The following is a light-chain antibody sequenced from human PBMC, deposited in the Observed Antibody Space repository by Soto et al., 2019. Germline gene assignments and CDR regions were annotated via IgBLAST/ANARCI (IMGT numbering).Light chain of an antibody. CDR1: QSVSLS. V-gene: IGKV3-15*01. CDR2: GAS. J-gene: IGKJ1*01. CDR3: QQYHIWPSWT. Sequence: EIVLTQSPATLSVSLGDSATLSCRASQSVSLSLAWYQMRPGQPPRLLIYGASTRATDIPARFSGSGSVTDFTLTISSLQSEDFAVYFCQQYHIWPSWTFGQGTKVELK.